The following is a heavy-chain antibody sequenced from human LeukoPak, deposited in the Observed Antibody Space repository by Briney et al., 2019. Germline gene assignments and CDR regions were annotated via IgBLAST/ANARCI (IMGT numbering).Heavy chain of an antibody. CDR1: GGSISSYY. V-gene: IGHV4-4*07. J-gene: IGHJ6*03. CDR2: IYTSVST. CDR3: ARMMGYCSSTSCYDYYYMDV. D-gene: IGHD2-2*01. Sequence: SETLSLTCTVSGGSISSYYWSWIRQPAGKGLEWIGRIYTSVSTNYNPSLKSRVTMSVDTSKNQFSLKLSSVTAADAAVYYCARMMGYCSSTSCYDYYYMDVWGKGTTVTVSS.